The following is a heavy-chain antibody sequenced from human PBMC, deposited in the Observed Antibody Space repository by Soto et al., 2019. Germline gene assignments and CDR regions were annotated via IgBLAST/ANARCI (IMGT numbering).Heavy chain of an antibody. D-gene: IGHD6-19*01. J-gene: IGHJ4*02. CDR1: GYSFTIYC. CDR3: ARVGSSSSGWYGNY. CDR2: IDPSDSYT. V-gene: IGHV5-10-1*01. Sequence: GESVKISGKGSGYSFTIYCISWVLQMPWKGLEWMGRIDPSDSYTNYSPSFQGHVTISADKSISTAYLQWSSLKASDTAMYYCARVGSSSSGWYGNYWGQGTLVTVSS.